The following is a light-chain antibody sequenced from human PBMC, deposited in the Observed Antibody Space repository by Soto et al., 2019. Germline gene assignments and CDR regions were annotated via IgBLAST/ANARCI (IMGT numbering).Light chain of an antibody. V-gene: IGLV2-14*03. CDR2: AVS. Sequence: QSVLAQPASVSGSPGQSITISFSGTSSDIGSYDHVAWYQQFPGKSPKLIIYAVSDRPSGVSDRFSGSKSGISASLTISGLQTGDEADYYCISYTDRQSYLFGTGTKVTVL. CDR1: SSDIGSYDH. J-gene: IGLJ1*01. CDR3: ISYTDRQSYL.